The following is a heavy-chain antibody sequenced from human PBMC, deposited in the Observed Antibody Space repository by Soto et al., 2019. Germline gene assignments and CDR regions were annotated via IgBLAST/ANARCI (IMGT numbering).Heavy chain of an antibody. Sequence: DVQLVESGGGLIQPGESLRLSCAAFGLTISGKKYVAWVRQAPGKGLEWVSGLYDVDGSFYADSVRGRFTTSSDSSKTNVYLQMNDLRPDHTAVYYCATWHEREHAYDVWGQGTTVTVSS. V-gene: IGHV3-53*01. CDR1: GLTISGKKY. CDR3: ATWHEREHAYDV. D-gene: IGHD1-1*01. J-gene: IGHJ3*01. CDR2: LYDVDGS.